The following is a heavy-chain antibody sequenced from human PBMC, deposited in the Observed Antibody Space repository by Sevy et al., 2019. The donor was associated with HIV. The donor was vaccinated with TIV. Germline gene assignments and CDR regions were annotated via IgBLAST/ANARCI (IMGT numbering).Heavy chain of an antibody. CDR1: GFTFSKYS. CDR2: LSFGCGEI. V-gene: IGHV3-23*01. D-gene: IGHD2-8*01. J-gene: IGHJ4*02. Sequence: GGSLRLSCAASGFTFSKYSMSWVRQPPGKGLEWVSTLSFGCGEINYADSVKVRFTISRDNSKSSVYLQMNNLRPEDTAGYYCAREGCTKPHDYWGQGTLVTVSS. CDR3: AREGCTKPHDY.